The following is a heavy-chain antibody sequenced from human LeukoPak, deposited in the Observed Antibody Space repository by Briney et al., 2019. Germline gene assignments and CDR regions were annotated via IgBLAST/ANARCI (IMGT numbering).Heavy chain of an antibody. J-gene: IGHJ4*02. V-gene: IGHV3-7*01. CDR3: ARALYYYDSSGYYGY. Sequence: PGGSLRLSCAASGFTFSSYWMSWVRQAPGKGLEWVANIKQDGSEKYYVDSVKGQFTISRDNAKNSLYLQMNSLRAEDTAVYYCARALYYYDSSGYYGYWGQGTLVTVSS. CDR2: IKQDGSEK. D-gene: IGHD3-22*01. CDR1: GFTFSSYW.